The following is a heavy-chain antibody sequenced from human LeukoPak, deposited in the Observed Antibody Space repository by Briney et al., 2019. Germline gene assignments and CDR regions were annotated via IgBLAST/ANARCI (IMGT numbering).Heavy chain of an antibody. CDR1: GFTFSSYW. CDR2: INSDGSST. CDR3: ARGADGVSSNSRGWFDP. Sequence: GGSLRLSCAASGFTFSSYWMHWVRQAPGKGLVWVSRINSDGSSTSYAGSVKGRFTISRDNAKNSLYLQMNSLRAEDTAVYSCARGADGVSSNSRGWFDPWGQGTLVTVSS. J-gene: IGHJ5*02. V-gene: IGHV3-74*01. D-gene: IGHD2-15*01.